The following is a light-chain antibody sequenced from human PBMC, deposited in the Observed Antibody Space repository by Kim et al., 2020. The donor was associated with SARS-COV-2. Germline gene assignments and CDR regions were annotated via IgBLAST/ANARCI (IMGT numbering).Light chain of an antibody. Sequence: SIEDRVTNTCQPSQDISNYLNWFQQKPGKAPKLLIYDASNLERGVPSRFSGSGSGTDFTFTISGLQPEDVATYYCQQYDDLLAFTFGGGTKVDIK. J-gene: IGKJ4*01. CDR2: DAS. CDR1: QDISNY. V-gene: IGKV1-33*01. CDR3: QQYDDLLAFT.